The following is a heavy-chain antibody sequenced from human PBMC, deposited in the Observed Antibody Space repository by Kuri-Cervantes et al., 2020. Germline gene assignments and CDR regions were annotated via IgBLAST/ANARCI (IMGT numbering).Heavy chain of an antibody. J-gene: IGHJ4*02. CDR1: GFTFSDYY. Sequence: LSLTCAASGFTFSDYYMSWIRQAPGKGLEWVSYISSSSSTIYYADSVKGRFTISRDNAKNSLYLQMNSLRDEDTAVYYCARSGVRGSGSYYGVDYWGQGTLVTVSS. CDR2: ISSSSSTI. CDR3: ARSGVRGSGSYYGVDY. D-gene: IGHD3-10*01. V-gene: IGHV3-11*04.